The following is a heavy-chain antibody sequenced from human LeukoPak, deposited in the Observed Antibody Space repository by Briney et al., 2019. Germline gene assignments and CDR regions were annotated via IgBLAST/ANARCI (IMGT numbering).Heavy chain of an antibody. CDR3: ARATGKDILTGRKLDY. CDR2: INPSGGST. CDR1: GYTFTSYY. D-gene: IGHD3-9*01. V-gene: IGHV1-46*01. Sequence: ASVKVSCKASGYTFTSYYMHWVRQAPGQGLEWMGIINPSGGSTSYAQKFQGRVTMTRNTSISTAYMELSSLRSEGTAVYYCARATGKDILTGRKLDYWGQGTLVSVSS. J-gene: IGHJ4*02.